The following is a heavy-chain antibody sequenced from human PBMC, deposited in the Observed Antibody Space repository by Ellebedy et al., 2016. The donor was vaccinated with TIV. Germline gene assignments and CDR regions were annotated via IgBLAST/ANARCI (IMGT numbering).Heavy chain of an antibody. D-gene: IGHD3-9*01. CDR2: IYPGDSDT. CDR1: GYSFTSYW. CDR3: ARPPDYDILTGYDDPGDDAFDI. Sequence: GESLKIPXKGSGYSFTSYWIGWVRQMPGKGLEWMGIIYPGDSDTRYSPSFQGQVTISADKSISTAYLQWSSLKASDTAMYYCARPPDYDILTGYDDPGDDAFDIWGQGTMVTVSS. V-gene: IGHV5-51*01. J-gene: IGHJ3*02.